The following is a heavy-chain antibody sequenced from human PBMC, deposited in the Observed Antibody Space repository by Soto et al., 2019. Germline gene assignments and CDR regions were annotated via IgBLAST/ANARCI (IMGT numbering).Heavy chain of an antibody. CDR3: ARERLAVAGKGGWFDP. J-gene: IGHJ5*02. CDR2: IKYSGST. V-gene: IGHV4-39*02. D-gene: IGHD6-19*01. CDR1: GASIISSSYY. Sequence: SETLSLTCTVSGASIISSSYYWGWIRQPPGKGLEWIGSIKYSGSTYYNPSLKSRVTISADTSKNQFSLKLRSVTAADTAVYYCARERLAVAGKGGWFDPWGQETLVTVSS.